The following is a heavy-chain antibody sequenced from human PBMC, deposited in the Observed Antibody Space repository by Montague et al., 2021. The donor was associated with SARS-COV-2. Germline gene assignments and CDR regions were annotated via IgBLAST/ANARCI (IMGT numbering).Heavy chain of an antibody. V-gene: IGHV4-34*01. J-gene: IGHJ4*02. CDR1: GGFFSGYY. CDR3: ARSREEFTSIAVIITGGMHYFDS. D-gene: IGHD3-22*01. Sequence: SETLSLTCAVYGGFFSGYYWSWVRQAPGKGLEWIGEINHSGRTHYKPSXXSRVSMSVDTSKNQFSLKMSSVTAADTAVFYCARSREEFTSIAVIITGGMHYFDSWGQGTLVTVSS. CDR2: INHSGRT.